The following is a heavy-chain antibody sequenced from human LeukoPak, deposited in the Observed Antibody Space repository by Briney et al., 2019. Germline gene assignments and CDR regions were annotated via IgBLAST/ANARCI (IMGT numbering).Heavy chain of an antibody. J-gene: IGHJ5*02. CDR2: INWNGDSV. CDR1: GFTFDDYA. V-gene: IGHV3-9*01. Sequence: GRSLRLSCAASGFTFDDYAMHWVRQAPGKGLEWVSGINWNGDSVNYADSVKGRFTISRDNAKNSLYLRMNSLRAEDTALYYCARDLLGSWGQGTLVTVSS. CDR3: ARDLLGS.